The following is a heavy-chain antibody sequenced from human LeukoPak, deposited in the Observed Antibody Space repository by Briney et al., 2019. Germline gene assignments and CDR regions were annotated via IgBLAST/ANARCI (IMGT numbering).Heavy chain of an antibody. CDR2: IRYDGSNK. Sequence: GGSLRLSCAASGFTFSSYGMHWVRQAPGKGLEWVAFIRYDGSNKYYADSVKGRFTISRDNSKNTLYLQMNSLGAEDTAVYYCARDGGRAIAAAGTFYWYFDLWGRGTLVTVSS. CDR3: ARDGGRAIAAAGTFYWYFDL. D-gene: IGHD6-13*01. V-gene: IGHV3-30*02. J-gene: IGHJ2*01. CDR1: GFTFSSYG.